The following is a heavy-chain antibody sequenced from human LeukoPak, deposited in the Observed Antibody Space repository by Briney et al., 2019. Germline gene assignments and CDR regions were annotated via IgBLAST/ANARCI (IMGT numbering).Heavy chain of an antibody. CDR2: INTDGSRT. V-gene: IGHV3-74*01. Sequence: GGSLRLSCAASGFTFRTYWMHWVRQAPGKGLVWVSRINTDGSRTNYADSVKGRFTISRDNAKNTLYLQMNSLRAEDTAVYYCVRVLLGSDDWVDPWGQGTLVTVSS. D-gene: IGHD3-16*01. J-gene: IGHJ5*02. CDR1: GFTFRTYW. CDR3: VRVLLGSDDWVDP.